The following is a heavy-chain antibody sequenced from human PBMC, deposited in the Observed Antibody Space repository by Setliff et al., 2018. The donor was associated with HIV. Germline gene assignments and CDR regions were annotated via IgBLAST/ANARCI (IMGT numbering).Heavy chain of an antibody. CDR1: GYRVISYW. CDR2: IYPGDSDT. Sequence: GESLKISCKGSGYRVISYWIGWVRQMPGKGLEWMGIIYPGDSDTRYSPSLQGQVTISADKSISTAYLQWSRLKASDTAMYYCERRNSEDSVYGPRYYDFWGQGTLVTVSS. D-gene: IGHD3-10*01. CDR3: ERRNSEDSVYGPRYYDF. V-gene: IGHV5-51*01. J-gene: IGHJ4*02.